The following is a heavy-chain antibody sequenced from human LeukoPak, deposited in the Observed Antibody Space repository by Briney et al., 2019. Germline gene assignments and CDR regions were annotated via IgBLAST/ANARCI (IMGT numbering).Heavy chain of an antibody. Sequence: SETLSLTCSVSGDSVSTSHWSWIRQPAGKGLEWIGRIYTSGSTNYNPSLKSRVTMSVDTSKNQFSLKLSSVTAADTAVYYCAADYGDYVSIYWGQGTLVTVSS. D-gene: IGHD4-17*01. CDR1: GDSVSTSH. J-gene: IGHJ4*02. CDR3: AADYGDYVSIY. CDR2: IYTSGST. V-gene: IGHV4-4*07.